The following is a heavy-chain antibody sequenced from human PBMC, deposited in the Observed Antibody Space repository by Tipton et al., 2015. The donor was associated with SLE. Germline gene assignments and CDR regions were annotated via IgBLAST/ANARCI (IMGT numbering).Heavy chain of an antibody. CDR3: ASEIVATILFDY. D-gene: IGHD5-12*01. V-gene: IGHV3-33*01. J-gene: IGHJ4*02. Sequence: SLRLSCATSGFTFSTYGMHWVRQAPGKGLEWVAVIWYDGNNKYYADSVKGRFTISRDNSKNTLYLQMNNLRAEDTAVYYCASEIVATILFDYWGQGTLVTVSS. CDR1: GFTFSTYG. CDR2: IWYDGNNK.